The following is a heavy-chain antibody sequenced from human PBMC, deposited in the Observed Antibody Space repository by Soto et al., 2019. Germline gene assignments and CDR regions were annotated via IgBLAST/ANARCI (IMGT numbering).Heavy chain of an antibody. CDR3: AREPTFDILTAASGNWFDP. CDR2: ISSSSTYI. CDR1: GFTFSSYN. Sequence: EVQLVESGGGLVKPGGSLRLSCAASGFTFSSYNMNWVRQAPGKGLEWVSSISSSSTYIYYGDSVKGRFTSSRDNAKNSLYLQMNSLRAEDTAVYYCAREPTFDILTAASGNWFDPWGQGTLVTVSS. D-gene: IGHD3-9*01. V-gene: IGHV3-21*01. J-gene: IGHJ5*02.